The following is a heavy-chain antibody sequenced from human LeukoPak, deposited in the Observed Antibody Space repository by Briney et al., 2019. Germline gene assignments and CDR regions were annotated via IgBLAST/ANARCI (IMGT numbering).Heavy chain of an antibody. CDR3: ARAWTSAGRFDF. CDR2: IYYSGGT. D-gene: IGHD6-13*01. Sequence: SETLSLTCTVSGGSINSGGYYWSWIRQPPGKGLEWLGYIYYSGGTYYNPSLKSRLTISVDTSRNQFSLKLSSVTAADTAVYYCARAWTSAGRFDFWGQGTLVPVSS. V-gene: IGHV4-30-4*01. J-gene: IGHJ4*02. CDR1: GGSINSGGYY.